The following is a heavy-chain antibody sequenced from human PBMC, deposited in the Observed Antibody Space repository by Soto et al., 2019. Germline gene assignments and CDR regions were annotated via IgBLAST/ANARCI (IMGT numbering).Heavy chain of an antibody. V-gene: IGHV1-69*01. D-gene: IGHD3-10*01. CDR3: AADLGFGKLSAA. J-gene: IGHJ6*02. Sequence: QVQVVQSGVEVRRPGSSVKVSCKASGDTFKNCVISWVRQAPGQGLEWMGGIIPLFGTTDFAQRFQGRLTITTDESTTTPSMDLSRLRPEDTAPNSCAADLGFGKLSAAGGQGTTVIVSS. CDR2: IIPLFGTT. CDR1: GDTFKNCV.